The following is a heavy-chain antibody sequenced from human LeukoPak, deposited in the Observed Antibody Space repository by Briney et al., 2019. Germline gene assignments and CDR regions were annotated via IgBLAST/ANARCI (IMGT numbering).Heavy chain of an antibody. CDR2: IYYSGST. Sequence: SETLSLTCTVSGGSISSYYWIWIRQPPGKGLEWIGYIYYSGSTNYNPSLKSRVTISVDTSKNQFSLKLSSVTAADTAVYYCARGGGDYYYYYGMDVWGQGTTVTVSS. D-gene: IGHD2-21*02. V-gene: IGHV4-59*01. J-gene: IGHJ6*02. CDR3: ARGGGDYYYYYGMDV. CDR1: GGSISSYY.